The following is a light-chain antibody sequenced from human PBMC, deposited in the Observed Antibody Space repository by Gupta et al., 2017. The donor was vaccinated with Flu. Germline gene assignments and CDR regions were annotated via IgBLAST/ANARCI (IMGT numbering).Light chain of an antibody. J-gene: IGLJ1*01. CDR3: QPPNKGPTRPCV. V-gene: IGLV7-46*01. CDR2: DTN. Sequence: LTCQPSTGAVTGGRYTECFQQHPDPAPTILLCDTNSRHSWDPARCSGSHSGATAALTIRGAQTEEEADYYCQPPNKGPTRPCVFGWGTKVTVL. CDR1: TGAVTGGRY.